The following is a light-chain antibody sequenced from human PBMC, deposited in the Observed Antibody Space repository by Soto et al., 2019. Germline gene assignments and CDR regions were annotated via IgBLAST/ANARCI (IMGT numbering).Light chain of an antibody. CDR1: QSVSSY. CDR3: QQRSNWPLT. CDR2: DAS. J-gene: IGKJ4*01. V-gene: IGKV3-11*01. Sequence: EIVLTQSPATLSLSPGERATLSCRASQSVSSYLAWYQQKPGQAPRLLIYDASNRATGVPVRLSGSGSGTAFTLTISSLEPEDFAVYYCQQRSNWPLTFGGGTKVEIK.